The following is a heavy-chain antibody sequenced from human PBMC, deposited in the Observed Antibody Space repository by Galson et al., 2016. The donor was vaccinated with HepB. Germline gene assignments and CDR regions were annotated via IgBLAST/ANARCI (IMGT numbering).Heavy chain of an antibody. D-gene: IGHD2-15*01. J-gene: IGHJ6*03. CDR1: GGSISSYY. V-gene: IGHV4-59*01. CDR2: ISYSGST. Sequence: SETLSLTCTVSGGSISSYYWSWVRQPPGKGLEWIASISYSGSTTYNPSLKSRVTISVDTSKNQFSLKLSSVTAADTAVYYCARVSSEKGRYCSGGSCYDFYYYYMDVWGIGATVSVSS. CDR3: ARVSSEKGRYCSGGSCYDFYYYYMDV.